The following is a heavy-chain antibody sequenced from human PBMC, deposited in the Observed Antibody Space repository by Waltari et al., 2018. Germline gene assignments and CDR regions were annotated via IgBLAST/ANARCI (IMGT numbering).Heavy chain of an antibody. J-gene: IGHJ5*02. V-gene: IGHV3-23*04. D-gene: IGHD5-12*01. CDR3: ATEAGGRNIVATITPKNDNWFDP. CDR2: ISGSGGST. Sequence: EVQLVESGGGLVQPGGSLRLSCAASGFTFSSYAMSWVRQAPGKGLEWVSAISGSGGSTYYADSVKGRFTISRDNSKNTLYLQMNSLRAEDTAVYYCATEAGGRNIVATITPKNDNWFDPWGQGTLVTVSS. CDR1: GFTFSSYA.